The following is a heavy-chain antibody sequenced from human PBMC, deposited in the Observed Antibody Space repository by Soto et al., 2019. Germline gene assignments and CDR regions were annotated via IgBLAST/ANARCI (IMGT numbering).Heavy chain of an antibody. V-gene: IGHV4-34*01. CDR3: ARGRPNYDYVWGSYRSRHYSYGMDV. Sequence: SETLSLTCAVYGGSFSGYYWSWIRQPPGKGLEWFGEINHSGSTNYNPSLKSRVTISVDTSKNQFSLKLSSVTAADTAVYYCARGRPNYDYVWGSYRSRHYSYGMDVWGQGTTVT. CDR1: GGSFSGYY. J-gene: IGHJ6*02. CDR2: INHSGST. D-gene: IGHD3-16*02.